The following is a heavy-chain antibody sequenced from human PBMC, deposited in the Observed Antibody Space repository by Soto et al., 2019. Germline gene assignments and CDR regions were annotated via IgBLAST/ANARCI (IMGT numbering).Heavy chain of an antibody. CDR3: ARVSRWGGIGAPPTRKPYYYYMDV. D-gene: IGHD6-13*01. V-gene: IGHV4-59*01. CDR2: ISQAGST. Sequence: QVQLQESGPGLVKPSETLSLTCNVSGGSIGSYCWSWIRQPPGKGLEGIGYISQAGSTNYNPSLTSRVTISVDPSKSQFSLSLTSVTAADTAVYYCARVSRWGGIGAPPTRKPYYYYMDVWGKGTTVTVSS. J-gene: IGHJ6*03. CDR1: GGSIGSYC.